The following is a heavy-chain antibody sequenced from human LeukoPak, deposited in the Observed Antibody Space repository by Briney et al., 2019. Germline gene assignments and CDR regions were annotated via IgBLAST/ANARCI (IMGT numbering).Heavy chain of an antibody. CDR2: INPNSGGT. Sequence: EASVKVSCKASGYTFTGYYMHWVQQAPGQGLEWMGWINPNSGGTNYAQKFQGRVTMTRDTSISTAYMELSRLRSDDTAVYYCARGVAGPYYYYYMDVWGRGTTVTVSS. CDR1: GYTFTGYY. V-gene: IGHV1-2*02. J-gene: IGHJ6*03. D-gene: IGHD6-19*01. CDR3: ARGVAGPYYYYYMDV.